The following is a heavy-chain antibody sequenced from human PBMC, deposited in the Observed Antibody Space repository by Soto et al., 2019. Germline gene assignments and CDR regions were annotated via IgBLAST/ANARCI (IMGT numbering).Heavy chain of an antibody. Sequence: QVQVVQSGVEVRRPGSSVKVSCKASGDTFKNCVISWVRQAPGQGLEWMGGIIPLFGTTDFAQRFQGRLTITTDKSTTTAYMELSRLRSEDTAPYSCAAELGFGKLSVVWGQGTTVIVSS. D-gene: IGHD3-10*01. CDR3: AAELGFGKLSVV. CDR2: IIPLFGTT. CDR1: GDTFKNCV. V-gene: IGHV1-69*06. J-gene: IGHJ6*02.